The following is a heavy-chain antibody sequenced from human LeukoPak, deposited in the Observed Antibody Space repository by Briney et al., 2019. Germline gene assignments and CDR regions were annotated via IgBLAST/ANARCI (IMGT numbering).Heavy chain of an antibody. CDR1: GFTFNNYA. J-gene: IGHJ4*02. V-gene: IGHV3-23*01. Sequence: GGSLRLSCAASGFTFNNYAMSWVRQAPGKGLEWVSAISGSGGSTYYADSVKGRFTISRDNSKNTLYLQMNSLRAEDTAVYYCAKDRAPHSSSWYYFDYWGQGTLVTVSP. CDR2: ISGSGGST. CDR3: AKDRAPHSSSWYYFDY. D-gene: IGHD6-13*01.